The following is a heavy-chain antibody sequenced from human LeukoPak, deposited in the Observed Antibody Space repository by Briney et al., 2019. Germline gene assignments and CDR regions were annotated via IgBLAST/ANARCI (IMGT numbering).Heavy chain of an antibody. CDR3: ATYYDISGYRFDY. J-gene: IGHJ4*02. D-gene: IGHD3-22*01. CDR1: GGSISSDNW. V-gene: IGHV4-4*02. Sequence: SETLSLTCAVSGGSISSDNWWSWIRQPPGKGLEWIGEALRSGSTNYNPSLKSRVTMSIDTSKNQFSLKLNSVTAADTAVYYCATYYDISGYRFDYWGQGTLVTVSS. CDR2: ALRSGST.